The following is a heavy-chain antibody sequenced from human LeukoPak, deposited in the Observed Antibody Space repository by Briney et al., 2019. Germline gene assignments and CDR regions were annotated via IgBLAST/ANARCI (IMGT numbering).Heavy chain of an antibody. CDR1: GGFVSTYY. V-gene: IGHV4-59*02. Sequence: SEALSLTCNVSGGFVSTYYWSWIRQSPGKGLEWIGYKYYSGNTNYSPSLQSRVTISVDTSTNQVFLQLTSVTAADTAVYYCARTFGCSGGSCYFDYWGQGTLVTVSS. CDR2: KYYSGNT. CDR3: ARTFGCSGGSCYFDY. D-gene: IGHD2-15*01. J-gene: IGHJ4*02.